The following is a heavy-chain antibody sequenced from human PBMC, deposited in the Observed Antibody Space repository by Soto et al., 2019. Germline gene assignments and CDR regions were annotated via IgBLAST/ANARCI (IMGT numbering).Heavy chain of an antibody. CDR1: GGSISSYY. J-gene: IGHJ6*03. CDR3: ARRGVVVAATPAYYYMDV. D-gene: IGHD2-15*01. Sequence: SETLSLTCTVSGGSISSYYWSWIRQPPGKGLEWIGYIYYSGSTNYNPSLKSRVTISVDTSKNQFSLKLSSVTAADTAVYYCARRGVVVAATPAYYYMDVWGKGTTVTVSS. V-gene: IGHV4-59*08. CDR2: IYYSGST.